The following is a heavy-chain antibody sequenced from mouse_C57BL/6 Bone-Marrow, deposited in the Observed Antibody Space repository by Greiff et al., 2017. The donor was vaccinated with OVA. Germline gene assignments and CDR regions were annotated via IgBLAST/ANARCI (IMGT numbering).Heavy chain of an antibody. Sequence: QVQLQQPGAELVRPGSSVKLSCKASGYTFTSYWMHWVKQRPIQGLEWIGNIDPSDSETHYNQKFKDKATLTVDKSSSTAYMQLSSLTSEDSAVYYCARYYYGGGFAYWGQGTLVTVSA. CDR1: GYTFTSYW. CDR3: ARYYYGGGFAY. D-gene: IGHD1-1*01. CDR2: IDPSDSET. V-gene: IGHV1-52*01. J-gene: IGHJ3*01.